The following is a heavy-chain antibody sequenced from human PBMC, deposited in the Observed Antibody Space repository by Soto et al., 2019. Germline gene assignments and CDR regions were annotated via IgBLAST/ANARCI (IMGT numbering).Heavy chain of an antibody. CDR3: ARAGYHKPYYFDY. J-gene: IGHJ4*02. CDR2: IYYSGST. V-gene: IGHV4-31*03. CDR1: GGSISSGGYY. Sequence: SETLSLTCTVSGGSISSGGYYWSWIRQHPGKGLEWIGYIYYSGSTYYNPSLKSRVTISVDTSKTQFSLKLSSVTAADTAVYYCARAGYHKPYYFDYWGQGTLVTVYS. D-gene: IGHD3-16*02.